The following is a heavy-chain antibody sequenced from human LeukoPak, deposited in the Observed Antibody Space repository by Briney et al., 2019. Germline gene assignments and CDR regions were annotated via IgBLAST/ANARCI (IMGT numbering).Heavy chain of an antibody. CDR2: IYSTGYT. J-gene: IGHJ4*02. CDR1: GGSISSSSYY. Sequence: SETLSLTCTVSGGSISSSSYYWGWIRQPPGKGLEWIGNIYSTGYTYYNPSLKSRVTISVDTSKNQFSLKLSSVAAADTAVYYCARARGYYFDYWGQGILVTVSS. CDR3: ARARGYYFDY. V-gene: IGHV4-39*07.